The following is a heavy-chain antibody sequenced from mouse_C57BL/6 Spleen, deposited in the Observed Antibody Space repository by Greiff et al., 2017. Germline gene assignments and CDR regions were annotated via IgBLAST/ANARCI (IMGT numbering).Heavy chain of an antibody. CDR2: INPSSGYT. D-gene: IGHD1-1*01. CDR1: GYTFTSYW. CDR3: ARSSVLRYLDY. V-gene: IGHV1-7*01. Sequence: QVHVKQSGAELAKPGASVKLSCKASGYTFTSYWMHWVKQRPGQGLEWIGYINPSSGYTKYNQKFKDKATLTADKSSSTAYMQLSSLTYEDSAVYYCARSSVLRYLDYWGQGTTLTVSS. J-gene: IGHJ2*01.